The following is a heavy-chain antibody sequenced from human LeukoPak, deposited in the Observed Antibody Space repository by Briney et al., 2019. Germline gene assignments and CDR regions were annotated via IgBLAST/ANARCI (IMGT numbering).Heavy chain of an antibody. D-gene: IGHD3-3*01. Sequence: ASVKVSCKASGYTFTSYDINWVRQAPGQGLEWMGWMNPNSGNTGYAQKFQGRVTMTRNTSISTAYMELSSLRSEDTAVYYCARGEKYYDFWSGYYTGCWFDPWGQGTLVTVSS. CDR3: ARGEKYYDFWSGYYTGCWFDP. J-gene: IGHJ5*02. CDR1: GYTFTSYD. V-gene: IGHV1-8*01. CDR2: MNPNSGNT.